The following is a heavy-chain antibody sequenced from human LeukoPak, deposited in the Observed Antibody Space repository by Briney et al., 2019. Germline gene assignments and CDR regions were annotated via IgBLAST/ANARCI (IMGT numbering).Heavy chain of an antibody. CDR2: ISSSGSYI. D-gene: IGHD6-6*01. J-gene: IGHJ4*02. Sequence: GGSLRLSCAASGFTFSSYSMNWVRQAPGKGLEWVSSISSSGSYIYYADSVKGRFTISRDNAKNSLYPQMNSLRAEDTAVYYCARDQQFYSSSGFDYWGQGTLVTVS. V-gene: IGHV3-21*01. CDR3: ARDQQFYSSSGFDY. CDR1: GFTFSSYS.